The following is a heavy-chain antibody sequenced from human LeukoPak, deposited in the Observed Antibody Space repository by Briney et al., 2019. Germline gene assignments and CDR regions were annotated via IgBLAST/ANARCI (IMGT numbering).Heavy chain of an antibody. D-gene: IGHD2-2*01. Sequence: SVKVSCKSSGGTFSSYAISWVRQAPGQGLEWMGGIIPIFGTANYAQKFQGRVTITADESTSTAYMELSSLRSEDTAVYYCARVLSQPAYYYDYWGQGTLVTVSS. CDR2: IIPIFGTA. CDR3: ARVLSQPAYYYDY. CDR1: GGTFSSYA. V-gene: IGHV1-69*13. J-gene: IGHJ4*02.